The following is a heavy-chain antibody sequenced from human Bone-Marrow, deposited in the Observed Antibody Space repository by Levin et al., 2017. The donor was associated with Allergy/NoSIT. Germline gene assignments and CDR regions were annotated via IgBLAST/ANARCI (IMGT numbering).Heavy chain of an antibody. J-gene: IGHJ6*03. D-gene: IGHD3-10*01. CDR1: GGSITSPSHY. CDR2: IFFNGKA. Sequence: SETLSLTCTVSGGSITSPSHYWGWIRQPPGKGLEWIGSIFFNGKAYYNMSLESRVTISVDTSKSQFSLRLNSVTAADTAKYFCVRLPRCYFYYMDVWGRGTAVTVSS. V-gene: IGHV4-39*01. CDR3: VRLPRCYFYYMDV.